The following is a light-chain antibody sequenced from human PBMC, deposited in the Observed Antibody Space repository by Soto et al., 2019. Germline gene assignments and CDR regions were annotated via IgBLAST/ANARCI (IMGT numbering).Light chain of an antibody. CDR1: QTISSW. Sequence: DIQMTQSPSSVSASVGDRVTITCRASQTISSWLAWYQQKPGKAPKLLIYASSRLQSGVPSRFSGSGSRTVFTLTISRLQPEDLAIYYCQQAASFPITFGQGTRLEI. V-gene: IGKV1-12*01. J-gene: IGKJ5*01. CDR3: QQAASFPIT. CDR2: ASS.